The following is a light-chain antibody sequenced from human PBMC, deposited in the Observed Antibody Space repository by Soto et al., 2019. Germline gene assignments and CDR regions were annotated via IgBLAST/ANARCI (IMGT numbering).Light chain of an antibody. CDR3: QKYYSAPET. CDR2: AAS. V-gene: IGKV1-27*01. J-gene: IGKJ1*01. Sequence: DIQMTQSPSSLSASVGDRVTITCRAGQGISSYLAWYQQKPGKVPKVLIYAASTLHSGVPSRFSGSGSGTEFTLTISNVQPEDVATYYCQKYYSAPETFGQGTKVEIK. CDR1: QGISSY.